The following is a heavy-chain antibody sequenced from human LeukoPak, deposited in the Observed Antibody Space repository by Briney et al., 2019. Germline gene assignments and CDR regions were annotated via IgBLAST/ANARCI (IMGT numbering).Heavy chain of an antibody. CDR1: GVSISSGSYY. V-gene: IGHV4-61*02. J-gene: IGHJ4*02. CDR2: IYTSGST. Sequence: SQTLSLTCTVSGVSISSGSYYWRWIRQPAGKGLEWIGRIYTSGSTNYNPSLKSRVTISVDTSKNQFSLKLTSVTAADTAVYYCARGYNSSWKFDYWGQGTLVTVSS. D-gene: IGHD6-13*01. CDR3: ARGYNSSWKFDY.